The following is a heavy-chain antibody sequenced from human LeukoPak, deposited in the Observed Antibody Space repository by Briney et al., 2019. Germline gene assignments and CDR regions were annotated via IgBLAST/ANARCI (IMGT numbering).Heavy chain of an antibody. CDR2: ISGSGGST. V-gene: IGHV3-23*01. Sequence: GGSLRLSCAASGFTFSSYAMHWVRLAPGKGLEWVSSISGSGGSTYYADSVKGRFTFSRDNSKNTLYLQMNSLRAEDTAVYYCAKTPSSGYYFDQWGQGTLVTVSS. CDR1: GFTFSSYA. J-gene: IGHJ4*02. CDR3: AKTPSSGYYFDQ. D-gene: IGHD5-12*01.